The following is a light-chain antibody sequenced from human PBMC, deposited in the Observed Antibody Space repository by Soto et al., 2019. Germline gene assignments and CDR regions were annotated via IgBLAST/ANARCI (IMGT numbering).Light chain of an antibody. Sequence: IQMTQSPSTLSASFGDRVTITCRASQTISSWLAWYQQKPGKAPKLLIYAASTLESGVSSRFSGRGSGTEFTLTINSLQPEDFATYYCQQYKSYLRTFGQGTKVDI. CDR2: AAS. V-gene: IGKV1-5*01. J-gene: IGKJ1*01. CDR3: QQYKSYLRT. CDR1: QTISSW.